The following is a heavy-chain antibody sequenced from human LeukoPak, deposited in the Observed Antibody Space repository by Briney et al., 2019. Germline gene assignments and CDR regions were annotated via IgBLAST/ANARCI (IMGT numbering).Heavy chain of an antibody. J-gene: IGHJ3*02. CDR2: ISAYNGNT. Sequence: ASVKVSCKASGYTFTSYGISWVRQAPGQGLEWMGWISAYNGNTNYAQKLQGRVTMTTDTSTSTAYMELRSLRSDDTAVYYCATSSNYYAHDAFDIWGQGTMVTVSS. CDR1: GYTFTSYG. CDR3: ATSSNYYAHDAFDI. D-gene: IGHD3-10*01. V-gene: IGHV1-18*01.